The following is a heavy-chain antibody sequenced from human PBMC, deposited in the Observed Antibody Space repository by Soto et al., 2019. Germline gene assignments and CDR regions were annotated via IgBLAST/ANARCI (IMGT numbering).Heavy chain of an antibody. D-gene: IGHD5-12*01. V-gene: IGHV3-49*04. CDR2: IRSKAYGGTT. CDR3: TRDGGGYDSFDY. Sequence: GGSLRLSCTASGFTFGDYAMSWVRQAPGKGLEWVGFIRSKAYGGTTEYAASVKGRFTISRDDSKSIAYLQMNSLKTEDTAVYYCTRDGGGYDSFDYWGQGTLVTVSS. J-gene: IGHJ4*02. CDR1: GFTFGDYA.